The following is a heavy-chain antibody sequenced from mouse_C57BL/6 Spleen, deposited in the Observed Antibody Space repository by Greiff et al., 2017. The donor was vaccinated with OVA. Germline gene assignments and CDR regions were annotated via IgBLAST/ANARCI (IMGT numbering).Heavy chain of an antibody. CDR1: GYTFTDYY. J-gene: IGHJ2*01. Sequence: LQESGAELVRPGASVKLSCKASGYTFTDYYINWVKQRPGQGLEWIARIYPGSGNTYYNEKFKGKATLTAEKSSSTAYMQLSSLTSEDSAVYFCAREDDYDEGLFDYWGQGTTLTVSS. CDR2: IYPGSGNT. V-gene: IGHV1-76*01. CDR3: AREDDYDEGLFDY. D-gene: IGHD2-4*01.